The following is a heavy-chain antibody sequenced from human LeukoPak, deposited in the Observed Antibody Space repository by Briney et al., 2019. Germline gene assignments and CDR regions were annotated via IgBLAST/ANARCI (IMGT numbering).Heavy chain of an antibody. CDR3: ARDIGRWLQWEFDY. V-gene: IGHV3-21*01. D-gene: IGHD5-24*01. J-gene: IGHJ4*02. CDR1: GFTFSSYS. CDR2: ISSSSYI. Sequence: PGGSLRLSCAASGFTFSSYSMNWVRQAPGKGLEWVSSISSSSYIYYADSVKGRFTISRDNAKNSLYLQMNSLRAEDTAVYYCARDIGRWLQWEFDYWGQGTLVTVSS.